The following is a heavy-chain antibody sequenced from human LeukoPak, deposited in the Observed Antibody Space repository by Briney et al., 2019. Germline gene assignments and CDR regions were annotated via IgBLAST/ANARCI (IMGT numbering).Heavy chain of an antibody. CDR1: GFTFSSYS. J-gene: IGHJ1*01. CDR2: ISSSSSYI. Sequence: GGSLRLSCAASGFTFSSYSMNWVRQAPGKGLEWVSPISSSSSYIYYADSVKGRFTISRDNAKNSLYLQMNSLRAEDTAVYYCARDEHSTNYYDSSGYSAEYFQHWGQGTLVTVSS. CDR3: ARDEHSTNYYDSSGYSAEYFQH. D-gene: IGHD3-22*01. V-gene: IGHV3-21*01.